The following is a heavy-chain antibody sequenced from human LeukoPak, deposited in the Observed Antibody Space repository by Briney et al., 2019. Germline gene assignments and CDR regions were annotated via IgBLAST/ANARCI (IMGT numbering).Heavy chain of an antibody. CDR2: IYYSGST. Sequence: PSETLSLTCTVSGGSISSYYWSWIRQPPGKGLEWIGYIYYSGSTNYNPSLKSRVTISVDTSKNQFSLKLSSVTAADTAVYYCARHHLDLNYYFDYWGQGTLVTVSS. D-gene: IGHD1-7*01. V-gene: IGHV4-59*08. CDR3: ARHHLDLNYYFDY. J-gene: IGHJ4*02. CDR1: GGSISSYY.